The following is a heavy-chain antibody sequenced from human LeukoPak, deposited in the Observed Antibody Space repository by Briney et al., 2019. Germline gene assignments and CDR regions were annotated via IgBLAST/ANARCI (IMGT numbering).Heavy chain of an antibody. CDR2: ISYDGSNK. CDR1: GFTFSGHA. J-gene: IGHJ4*02. CDR3: AKDWGQRGVGATLGH. Sequence: GGSLRLSCAASGFTFSGHAMVWVRQAPGKGLEWVSFISYDGSNKVYADSVMGRFTISRDNSKNAVDLQINSLRDEDTAVYYCAKDWGQRGVGATLGHWGQGTLVIVSS. V-gene: IGHV3-30-3*01. D-gene: IGHD1-26*01.